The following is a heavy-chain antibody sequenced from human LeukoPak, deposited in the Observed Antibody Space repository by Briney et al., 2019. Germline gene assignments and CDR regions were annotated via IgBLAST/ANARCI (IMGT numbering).Heavy chain of an antibody. CDR3: ARHGRDITLGY. Sequence: SETLSLTCTVTGGSIRSFYWSWIRQSPGKGMEWIGSIYYSGSTNYNPSLRSRVTMSVDTSKNQFSLKLSSVTAADTAMYYCARHGRDITLGYWGQGTLVTVSS. CDR2: IYYSGST. J-gene: IGHJ4*02. D-gene: IGHD1-20*01. CDR1: GGSIRSFY. V-gene: IGHV4-59*08.